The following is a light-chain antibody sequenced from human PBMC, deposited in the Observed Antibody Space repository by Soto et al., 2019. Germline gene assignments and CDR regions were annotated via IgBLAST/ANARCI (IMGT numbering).Light chain of an antibody. CDR3: QQYKSHPVT. V-gene: IGKV1-5*01. J-gene: IGKJ1*01. CDR2: DVS. Sequence: DIQMTQSPSXXXASVXXXXXXXXRXGXXXXXWFASYQQKPGEAPKLLIYDVSTLESGVPARFSGSGSGTEFTLTISSLQPDDFATYYCQQYKSHPVTFGQGTKVEIK. CDR1: XXXXXW.